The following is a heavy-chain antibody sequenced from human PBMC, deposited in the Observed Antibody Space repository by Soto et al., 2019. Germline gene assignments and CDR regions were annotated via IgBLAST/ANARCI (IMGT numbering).Heavy chain of an antibody. Sequence: QVQLQESGPGLVKPSETLSLTCTVSGGSVSSGSYYWSWIRQPPGKGPEWIGYIYYSGSTNYNPSLKSRVTISVDTSKNQFSLKLSSVTAADTAVYYCAREGSGSYFDYWGQGTLVTVSS. J-gene: IGHJ4*02. V-gene: IGHV4-61*01. CDR1: GGSVSSGSYY. CDR2: IYYSGST. D-gene: IGHD3-10*01. CDR3: AREGSGSYFDY.